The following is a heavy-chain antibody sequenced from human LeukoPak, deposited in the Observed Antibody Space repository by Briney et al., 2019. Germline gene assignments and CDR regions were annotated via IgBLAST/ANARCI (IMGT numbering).Heavy chain of an antibody. CDR1: GYSFTSYW. D-gene: IGHD2-2*01. V-gene: IGHV5-51*01. Sequence: GESLKTSCKGSGYSFTSYWIGWVRQMPGKGLEWMGIIYPGDSDTTYSPSFQGQVTISADKSISTAYLQWSSLKASDTAMYYCARRDGYCSSTSCYADYYYGMGVWGQGTTVTVSS. CDR2: IYPGDSDT. CDR3: ARRDGYCSSTSCYADYYYGMGV. J-gene: IGHJ6*02.